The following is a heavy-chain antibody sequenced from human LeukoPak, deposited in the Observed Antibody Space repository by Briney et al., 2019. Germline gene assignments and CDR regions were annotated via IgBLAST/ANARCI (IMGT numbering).Heavy chain of an antibody. CDR3: ARESPDTAMVLFDY. CDR2: MNPSSGNT. V-gene: IGHV1-8*01. Sequence: ASVKVSCKASGYTFTSYDINWVRQATGQGLEWMGWMNPSSGNTGYAQKFQGRVTMTRNTSISTAYMELSSLRSEDTAVYYCARESPDTAMVLFDYWGQGTLVTVSS. J-gene: IGHJ4*02. D-gene: IGHD5-18*01. CDR1: GYTFTSYD.